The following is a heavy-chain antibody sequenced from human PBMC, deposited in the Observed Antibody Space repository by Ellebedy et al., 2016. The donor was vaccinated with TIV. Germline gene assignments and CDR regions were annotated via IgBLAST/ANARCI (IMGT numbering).Heavy chain of an antibody. CDR3: AKDRVSKRYCSSTSCYEYFDY. Sequence: GESLKISXAASGFTFSSYAMSWVRQAPGKGLEWVSAISGSGGSTYYADSVKGRFTISRDNSKNTLYLQMNSLRAEDTAVYYCAKDRVSKRYCSSTSCYEYFDYWGQGTLVTVSS. CDR2: ISGSGGST. D-gene: IGHD2-2*01. J-gene: IGHJ4*02. V-gene: IGHV3-23*01. CDR1: GFTFSSYA.